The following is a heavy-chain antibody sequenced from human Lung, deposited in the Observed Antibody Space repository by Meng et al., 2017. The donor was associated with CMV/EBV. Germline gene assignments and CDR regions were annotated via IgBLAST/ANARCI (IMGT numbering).Heavy chain of an antibody. CDR3: AKETGPISGGYYYYGIDV. CDR1: GFTFSSYG. V-gene: IGHV3-30*02. CDR2: IRYDGKNE. Sequence: GGSLRLXCAASGFTFSSYGMHWVRQAPGKGLEGVAFIRYDGKNEYYADSVKGRFSISRDDSKNTLYLQMNSLRPEDTAIYYCAKETGPISGGYYYYGIDVWGQGTXV. D-gene: IGHD3-3*01. J-gene: IGHJ6*02.